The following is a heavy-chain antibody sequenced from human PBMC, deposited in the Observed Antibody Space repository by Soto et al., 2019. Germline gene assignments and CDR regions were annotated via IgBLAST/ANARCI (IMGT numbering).Heavy chain of an antibody. CDR1: GFTFDSYW. D-gene: IGHD1-7*01. CDR2: INTDGRTT. CDR3: ARSNWNYAGLEV. J-gene: IGHJ4*02. V-gene: IGHV3-74*01. Sequence: SLRRACAASGFTFDSYWMHWVRQVPGKGTMWVSRINTDGRTTAYADSVRGRFVISRDNVQNTVSLHMDHLRDADPAVYYCARSNWNYAGLEVWGQGT.